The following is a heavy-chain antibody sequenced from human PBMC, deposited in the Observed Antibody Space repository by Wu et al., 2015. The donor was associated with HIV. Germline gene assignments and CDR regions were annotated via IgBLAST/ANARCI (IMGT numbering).Heavy chain of an antibody. J-gene: IGHJ6*03. D-gene: IGHD3-22*01. CDR2: ISGYNGNL. V-gene: IGHV1-18*01. Sequence: QAQLVQSGGEVKKPGASVKVSCKTSGYTFSSYGIIWVRQAPGQGLEWMGWISGYNGNLKSAQKFQGRVTLTTDTSTSTAYMELRSLRSDDTAIYYCARGGRTDSNHPHYYHYYYMDVWGTGTRSPSP. CDR1: GYTFSSYG. CDR3: ARGGRTDSNHPHYYHYYYMDV.